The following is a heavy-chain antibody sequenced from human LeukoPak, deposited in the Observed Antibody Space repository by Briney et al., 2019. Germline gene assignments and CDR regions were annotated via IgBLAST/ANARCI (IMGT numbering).Heavy chain of an antibody. CDR3: ARVSLAAAGTTPLDY. CDR2: INPNSGGT. V-gene: IGHV1-2*02. CDR1: GYTFTGYY. Sequence: ASVKVSCKASGYTFTGYYMHWVRQAPGQGLEWMGWINPNSGGTNYAQKFQGRVTMTRDTSISTAYMELSRLRSEDTAVYYCARVSLAAAGTTPLDYWGQGTLVTVSS. D-gene: IGHD6-13*01. J-gene: IGHJ4*02.